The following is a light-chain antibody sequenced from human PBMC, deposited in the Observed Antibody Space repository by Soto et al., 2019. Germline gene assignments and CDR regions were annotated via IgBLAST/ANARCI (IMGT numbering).Light chain of an antibody. Sequence: EIVLTQSPGTLSLSPGERATLSCRASQSISSSYLAWYQQKPGHAPRLLFYGASSRATGIPDRFSGSGSGKDFTLTISRLEPEDFALYYWQQYGSSRFTFGPGTKVEIK. J-gene: IGKJ3*01. CDR1: QSISSSY. CDR3: QQYGSSRFT. V-gene: IGKV3-20*01. CDR2: GAS.